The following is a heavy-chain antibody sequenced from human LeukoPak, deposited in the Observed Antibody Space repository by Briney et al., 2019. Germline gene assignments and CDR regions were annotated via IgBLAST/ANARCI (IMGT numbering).Heavy chain of an antibody. D-gene: IGHD1-14*01. CDR3: AKERQTGAYFTSDF. J-gene: IGHJ4*02. CDR2: INGRGDST. Sequence: GGSLRLSCAASGFSFSTYTMNWVRQAPGKGLEWVSAINGRGDSTFYADSVKGQFTISRDNSKSTVYLQMNSLRADDTAVYYCAKERQTGAYFTSDFWGQGPLVTVSS. V-gene: IGHV3-23*01. CDR1: GFSFSTYT.